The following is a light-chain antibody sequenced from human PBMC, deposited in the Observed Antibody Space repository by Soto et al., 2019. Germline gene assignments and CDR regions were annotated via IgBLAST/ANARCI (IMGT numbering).Light chain of an antibody. CDR1: SSDVGGYKY. CDR2: DVS. J-gene: IGLJ1*01. Sequence: QSALTQPASVSGSPGQSIAVSCTGTSSDVGGYKYVSWYQQHPGKAPKLLIYDVSNRPSGVSDRFSGSKSGNTASLTISGLQFEDEADYYCSSYTSSSSYVFGTGTKVTVL. CDR3: SSYTSSSSYV. V-gene: IGLV2-14*01.